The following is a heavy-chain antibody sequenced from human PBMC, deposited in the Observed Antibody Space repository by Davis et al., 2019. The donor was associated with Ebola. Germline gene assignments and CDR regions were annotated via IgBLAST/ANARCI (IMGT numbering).Heavy chain of an antibody. V-gene: IGHV4-34*01. CDR1: GGSFSGYY. CDR2: INHSGST. CDR3: AREELRYFDWYNWFDP. J-gene: IGHJ5*02. D-gene: IGHD3-9*01. Sequence: MPSETLSLTCAVYGGSFSGYYWSWIRQPPGKGLEWIGEINHSGSTNYNPSLKSRVTISVDMSKNQFSLKLSSVTAADTAVYYCAREELRYFDWYNWFDPWGQGTLVTVSS.